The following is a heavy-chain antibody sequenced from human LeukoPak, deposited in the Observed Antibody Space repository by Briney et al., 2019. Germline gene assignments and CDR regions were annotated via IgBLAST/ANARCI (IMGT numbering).Heavy chain of an antibody. CDR2: IGGGDHNT. CDR3: AKDCWFCGMDV. Sequence: GGSLRLSCAASGFTFSSYAMSWVRQAPGKGLQWVSAIGGGDHNTDYADPVKGRFTISRDNSKNTLYLQMNSLRAEDTAVYYCAKDCWFCGMDVWGQGTTVTVSS. J-gene: IGHJ6*02. D-gene: IGHD3-10*01. V-gene: IGHV3-23*01. CDR1: GFTFSSYA.